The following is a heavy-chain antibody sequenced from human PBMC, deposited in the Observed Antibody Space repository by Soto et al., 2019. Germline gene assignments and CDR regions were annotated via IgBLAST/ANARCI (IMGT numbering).Heavy chain of an antibody. Sequence: QVQLQQWGAGLLKPSETLSLTCAVYGGSFSGYYWSWLRQTPGKGLEWIGEIDHSGSIKYNPSLESRFSISLDTARNQFSLKLSSVTAEDSAVFYCATGGGAAPGTWGQGPLVTVSS. CDR3: ATGGGAAPGT. CDR2: IDHSGSI. V-gene: IGHV4-34*01. CDR1: GGSFSGYY. J-gene: IGHJ4*02. D-gene: IGHD6-13*01.